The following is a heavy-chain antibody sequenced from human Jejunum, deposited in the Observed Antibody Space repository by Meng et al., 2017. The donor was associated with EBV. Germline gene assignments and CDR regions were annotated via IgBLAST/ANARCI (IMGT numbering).Heavy chain of an antibody. CDR1: DVSVNSDGYY. Sequence: QLQEWGPGLVKPSXXLSLTCXGSDVSVNSDGYYWSWIRQPPGKGLEWIGYMSYSGSANYNPSPDGRITISLDRSKNQFSLKLTSVTAADTAVYYCARYERTTTGRWVDTWGQGILCNVSS. V-gene: IGHV4-30-4*01. CDR3: ARYERTTTGRWVDT. CDR2: MSYSGSA. J-gene: IGHJ5*02. D-gene: IGHD1-7*01.